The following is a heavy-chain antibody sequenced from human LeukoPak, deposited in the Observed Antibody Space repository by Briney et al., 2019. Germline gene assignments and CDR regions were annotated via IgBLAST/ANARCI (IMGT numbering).Heavy chain of an antibody. Sequence: SVKVSCKASGGTFSSYATSWVRQAPGQGLEWMGRIIPVVNIPDYAQKFQGRVTIIADKSTSTVYMELSSLKSEDTAIYYCATQTYSGSYSGVAYWGQGTLVTVSS. V-gene: IGHV1-69*04. CDR1: GGTFSSYA. J-gene: IGHJ4*02. D-gene: IGHD1-26*01. CDR2: IIPVVNIP. CDR3: ATQTYSGSYSGVAY.